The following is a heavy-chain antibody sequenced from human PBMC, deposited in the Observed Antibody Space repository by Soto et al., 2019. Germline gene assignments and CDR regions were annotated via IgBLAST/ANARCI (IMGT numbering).Heavy chain of an antibody. Sequence: QVQLVQSGAEVKKPGASVKVSCKASGYTFSSYGISWVRQAPGQGLEWMGWISTHSGNTDYAQKFQGKVTMTTDTATSTAYMELRSLRSDDTAGYYCATTTVVGLFHHWGHGTLVTVSS. D-gene: IGHD4-17*01. CDR2: ISTHSGNT. V-gene: IGHV1-18*01. CDR1: GYTFSSYG. J-gene: IGHJ1*01. CDR3: ATTTVVGLFHH.